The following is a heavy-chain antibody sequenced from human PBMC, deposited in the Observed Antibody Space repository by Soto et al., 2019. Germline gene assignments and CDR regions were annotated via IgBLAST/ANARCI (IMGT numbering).Heavy chain of an antibody. CDR2: IWYDGSNK. Sequence: GGSLRLSCAASGFTFSSYGMHWVRQAPGKGLEWVAVIWYDGSNKYYADSVKGRFTISRDNSKNTLYLQMNSLRAEDTAVYYCAVGPRSQLEWLFFGDWFDPWGQGTLVTVSS. V-gene: IGHV3-33*01. CDR1: GFTFSSYG. D-gene: IGHD3-3*01. J-gene: IGHJ5*02. CDR3: AVGPRSQLEWLFFGDWFDP.